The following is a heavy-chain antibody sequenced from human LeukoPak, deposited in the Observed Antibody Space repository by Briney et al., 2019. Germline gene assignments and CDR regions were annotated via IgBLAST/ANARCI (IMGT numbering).Heavy chain of an antibody. Sequence: RSETLSLTCAVSGGSISSSYWWSWVRQPPGKGLEWIGEIYHSGSTNYNPSLKSRVTISVDKSKNQFSLKLSSVTAADTAVYYCARDLTVTTFSRFGYWGQGTLVTVSS. CDR2: IYHSGST. CDR1: GGSISSSYW. V-gene: IGHV4-4*02. J-gene: IGHJ4*02. D-gene: IGHD4-17*01. CDR3: ARDLTVTTFSRFGY.